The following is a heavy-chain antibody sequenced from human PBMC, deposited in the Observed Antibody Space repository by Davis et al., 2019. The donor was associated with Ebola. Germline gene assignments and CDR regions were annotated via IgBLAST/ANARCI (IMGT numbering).Heavy chain of an antibody. D-gene: IGHD5-24*01. CDR1: GDSVNSGGYY. CDR3: ARVGDGYFSWYFDY. V-gene: IGHV4-31*03. Sequence: SETLSLTCTVSGDSVNSGGYYWSWIRQDPGKGLEWIGYIYYTGSTYYNPSLKSRLTISVDTSKNQFSLKLSSVTAADTAVYYCARVGDGYFSWYFDYWGQGTLVTVSS. CDR2: IYYTGST. J-gene: IGHJ4*02.